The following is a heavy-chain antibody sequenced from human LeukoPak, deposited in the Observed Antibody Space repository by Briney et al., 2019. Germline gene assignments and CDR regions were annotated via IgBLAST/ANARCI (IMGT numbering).Heavy chain of an antibody. CDR3: ARPQSSSGYYWPFDD. V-gene: IGHV3-23*01. CDR2: IPGSGGAT. J-gene: IGHJ4*02. D-gene: IGHD3-22*01. Sequence: PGGSLRLSCEASGFTFSSYAIRWVRQAPGTGLEWVSSIPGSGGATYYADSVRGRFSISRDSSKNTVYLQMNSLRDEDTAVYYCARPQSSSGYYWPFDDWGQGTLVTVSS. CDR1: GFTFSSYA.